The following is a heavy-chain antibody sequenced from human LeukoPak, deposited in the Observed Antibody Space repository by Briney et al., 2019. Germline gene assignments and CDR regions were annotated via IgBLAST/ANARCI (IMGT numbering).Heavy chain of an antibody. V-gene: IGHV4-30-4*08. Sequence: SQTLSLTCTVSGGSISSYYWSWIRQPPGKGLEWIGYIYYSGSTYYNPSLKSRVTISVDTSKNQFSLKLSSVTAADTAVYYCARAHHPEYYYDSSGYYDWGQGTLVTVSS. CDR1: GGSISSYY. CDR3: ARAHHPEYYYDSSGYYD. CDR2: IYYSGST. J-gene: IGHJ4*02. D-gene: IGHD3-22*01.